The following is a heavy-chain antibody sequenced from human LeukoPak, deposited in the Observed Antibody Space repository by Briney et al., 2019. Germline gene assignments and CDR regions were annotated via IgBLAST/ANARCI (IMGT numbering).Heavy chain of an antibody. CDR1: GFTFSSYA. D-gene: IGHD2-15*01. CDR3: AKGRAAVVAASILDY. J-gene: IGHJ4*02. V-gene: IGHV3-23*01. CDR2: ISGSGGST. Sequence: GGSLRLSCAASGFTFSSYAMSWVRQAPGEGLEWVSAISGSGGSTYYADSVKGRFTISRDNSKNTLYLQMNSLRAEDTAVYYCAKGRAAVVAASILDYRGQGTLFTVSS.